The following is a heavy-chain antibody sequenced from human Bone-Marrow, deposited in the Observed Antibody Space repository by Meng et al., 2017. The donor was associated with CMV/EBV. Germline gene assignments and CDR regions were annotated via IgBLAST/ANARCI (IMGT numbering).Heavy chain of an antibody. CDR2: INPKSGGT. J-gene: IGHJ4*02. CDR1: EYTFTGYY. Sequence: ASVKVSCKASEYTFTGYYMHWARQAPGQGLEWMGWINPKSGGTNYAQKFQGRVTMTRDTSISTAYMELSRLRSDDTAVYYCARDGSSLDYWGQGTLVTVSS. D-gene: IGHD6-6*01. CDR3: ARDGSSLDY. V-gene: IGHV1-2*02.